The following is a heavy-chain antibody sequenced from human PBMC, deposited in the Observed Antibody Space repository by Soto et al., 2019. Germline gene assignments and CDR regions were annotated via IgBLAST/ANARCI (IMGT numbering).Heavy chain of an antibody. CDR2: IYYSGTT. V-gene: IGHV4-31*03. D-gene: IGHD5-18*01. J-gene: IGHJ4*02. CDR3: ARGRGYSYGPYYCAY. CDR1: GGSISSEGYY. Sequence: PSETPSLTCTVSGGSISSEGYYWSWFRQLPGKGLEWIGDIYYSGTTYHNPSLRSRLTISGDASKNQFSLKLSSVTDADTALYYCARGRGYSYGPYYCAYWGQGTLGTVSA.